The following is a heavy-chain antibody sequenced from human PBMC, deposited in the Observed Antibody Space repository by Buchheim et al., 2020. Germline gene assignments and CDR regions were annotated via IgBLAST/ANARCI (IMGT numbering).Heavy chain of an antibody. Sequence: EVQLLESGGGLVQPGGSLRLSCAASGFTFSSYAMSWVRQAPGEGLEWVSAISGSGGSTYYADSVKGRLTISRDNSKNRQDTQMNSLRAEDTAVYYCAKDLRFGVSGWFDPWGQGTL. J-gene: IGHJ5*02. D-gene: IGHD3-10*01. CDR3: AKDLRFGVSGWFDP. V-gene: IGHV3-23*01. CDR1: GFTFSSYA. CDR2: ISGSGGST.